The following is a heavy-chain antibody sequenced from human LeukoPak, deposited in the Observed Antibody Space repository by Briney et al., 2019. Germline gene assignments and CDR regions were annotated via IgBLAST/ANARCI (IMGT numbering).Heavy chain of an antibody. D-gene: IGHD3-10*01. CDR3: ARDTAYGIDY. CDR2: IGTSSSTI. Sequence: GGSLRLSCAASGFTVSSNYMSWVRQAPGKGLEWVSYIGTSSSTITYADSVRGRFTISRDNAKNSLYLQMKSLRDEETAVYYCARDTAYGIDYWGQGTLVTVSS. J-gene: IGHJ4*02. CDR1: GFTVSSNY. V-gene: IGHV3-48*02.